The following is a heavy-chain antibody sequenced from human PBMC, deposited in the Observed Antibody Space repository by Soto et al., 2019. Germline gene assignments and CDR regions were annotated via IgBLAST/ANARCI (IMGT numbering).Heavy chain of an antibody. J-gene: IGHJ4*02. V-gene: IGHV3-23*01. CDR1: GFTFSSYA. D-gene: IGHD5-18*01. CDR3: AKDKGIPPTALAY. Sequence: GGSLRLSFAASGFTFSSYAMSWVRQAPGKGLEWVSAISGSGGSTYYADSVKGRFTISRDNSKNTLYLQMNSLRAEDTAVYYCAKDKGIPPTALAYWGQGTLVTVSS. CDR2: ISGSGGST.